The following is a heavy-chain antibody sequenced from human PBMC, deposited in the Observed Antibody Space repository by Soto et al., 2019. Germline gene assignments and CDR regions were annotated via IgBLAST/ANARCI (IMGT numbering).Heavy chain of an antibody. CDR2: ISSSSSYI. CDR3: ARDYYDSSGSFDAFDN. Sequence: GGSLRLSCAASGFTFSSYSMNWVRQAPGKGLEWVSSISSSSSYIYYADSVKGRFTISRDNAKNSLYLQMNSLRAEDTDVYYCARDYYDSSGSFDAFDNWGQGTMVTVSS. V-gene: IGHV3-21*01. J-gene: IGHJ3*02. D-gene: IGHD3-22*01. CDR1: GFTFSSYS.